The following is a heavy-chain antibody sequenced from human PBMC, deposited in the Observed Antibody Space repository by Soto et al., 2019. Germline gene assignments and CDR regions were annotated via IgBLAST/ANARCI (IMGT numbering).Heavy chain of an antibody. J-gene: IGHJ6*02. D-gene: IGHD3-3*01. Sequence: PGGSLRLSCAASGFTFSSYGMHWVRQAPGKGLEWVAVIWYDGSNKYYADSVKGRFTISRDNSKNTLYLQMNSLRAEDTAVYYCAVSLYGVVLHYYYRMDVWGPGTSVTVSS. CDR2: IWYDGSNK. CDR1: GFTFSSYG. CDR3: AVSLYGVVLHYYYRMDV. V-gene: IGHV3-33*01.